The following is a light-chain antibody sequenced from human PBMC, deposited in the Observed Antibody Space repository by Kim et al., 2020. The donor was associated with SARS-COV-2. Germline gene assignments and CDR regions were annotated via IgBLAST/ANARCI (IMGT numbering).Light chain of an antibody. CDR3: QHYGSTPLIT. J-gene: IGKJ5*01. CDR1: QSVISKS. V-gene: IGKV3-20*01. Sequence: IVLTQSPVTLSSSPGERATLSCRASQSVISKSLAWYQHKAGQAPRLLIYGTSNRATGVSDRFSGSGSGTDFTLTISRLEPEDVAVYYCQHYGSTPLITFGQGTRLEIK. CDR2: GTS.